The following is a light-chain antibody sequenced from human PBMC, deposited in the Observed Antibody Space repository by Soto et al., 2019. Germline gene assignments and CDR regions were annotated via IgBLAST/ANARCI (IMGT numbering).Light chain of an antibody. CDR1: QSVNNY. J-gene: IGKJ4*01. Sequence: EIVMTQSPATLSVSPGERATLSCRASQSVNNYLAWYQQKPGQAPRLLIYAASTRATGVSARFSGSGSGTEFTLTISSLQSEDFAIYYCQQYHNWPPLTFGGGTKVEIK. V-gene: IGKV3-15*01. CDR3: QQYHNWPPLT. CDR2: AAS.